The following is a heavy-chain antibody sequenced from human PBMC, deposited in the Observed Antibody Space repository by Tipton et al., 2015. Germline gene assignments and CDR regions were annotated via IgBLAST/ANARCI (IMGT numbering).Heavy chain of an antibody. Sequence: TLSLTCTVSGGSMNYFYWSWIRQPPGKGLEWIGYIYYSGSTNYNPSLKSRVTISVDTSKIQFSLKLNSVTAADTAVYCCARRTYGYCTSSNCYDGAFDIWGQGTVVTVSP. J-gene: IGHJ3*02. V-gene: IGHV4-59*07. CDR1: GGSMNYFY. D-gene: IGHD2-2*03. CDR3: ARRTYGYCTSSNCYDGAFDI. CDR2: IYYSGST.